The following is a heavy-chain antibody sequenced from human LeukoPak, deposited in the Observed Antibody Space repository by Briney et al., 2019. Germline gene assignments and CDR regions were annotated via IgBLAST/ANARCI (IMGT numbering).Heavy chain of an antibody. CDR2: IRSNGETT. CDR1: GFTFSSIA. CDR3: AKGQELDDGVFDS. Sequence: GGSLRLSCAASGFTFSSIAMTWVRQAPGKGLEWVSTIRSNGETTYNADSVKGRFTISRDNSKKTRYLQLNSLRVEDTAIYYCAKGQELDDGVFDSWGQGTLVTVSS. J-gene: IGHJ4*02. V-gene: IGHV3-23*01. D-gene: IGHD1-1*01.